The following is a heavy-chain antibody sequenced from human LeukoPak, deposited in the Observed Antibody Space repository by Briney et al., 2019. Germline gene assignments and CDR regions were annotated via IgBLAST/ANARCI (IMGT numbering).Heavy chain of an antibody. V-gene: IGHV3-7*03. J-gene: IGHJ4*02. Sequence: PGGSLRLSCAAPGFTFTTFWMNWIRQAPGKGLEWVANIKHDGSEKYYVDSVKGRFTISRDNAKNSLYLQMNSLRAEDTAVYYCAGGRAFDYWGQGTLVTVSS. CDR2: IKHDGSEK. CDR1: GFTFTTFW. CDR3: AGGRAFDY.